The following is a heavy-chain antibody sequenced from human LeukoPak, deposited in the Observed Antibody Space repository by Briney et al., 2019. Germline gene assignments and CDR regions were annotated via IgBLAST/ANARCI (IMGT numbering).Heavy chain of an antibody. J-gene: IGHJ3*02. CDR1: GFTVSSNY. CDR2: ILESGDAT. Sequence: PGGSLRLSCAASGFTVSSNYMSWVRQAPGKGLEWVSVILESGDATFYSPSVKGRFTISRDNSKNTLYLQMNSLRAEDTALYYCTKETSERRFAFDIWGQGTVVTVSS. CDR3: TKETSERRFAFDI. D-gene: IGHD1-26*01. V-gene: IGHV3-23*01.